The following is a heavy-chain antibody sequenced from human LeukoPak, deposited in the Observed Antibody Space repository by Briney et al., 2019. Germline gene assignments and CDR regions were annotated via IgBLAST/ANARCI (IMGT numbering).Heavy chain of an antibody. D-gene: IGHD6-13*01. V-gene: IGHV3-23*01. J-gene: IGHJ4*02. Sequence: PGGSLRLSCAASGFTFSSYAMSWVRQAPGKGLEWVSVISGSGGSPYYADSVKRRFTISRDNPKNTLYLQMNSLRAEDTAVYYCAKEQNTYSSSPPDYWGQGTLVTVSS. CDR1: GFTFSSYA. CDR2: ISGSGGSP. CDR3: AKEQNTYSSSPPDY.